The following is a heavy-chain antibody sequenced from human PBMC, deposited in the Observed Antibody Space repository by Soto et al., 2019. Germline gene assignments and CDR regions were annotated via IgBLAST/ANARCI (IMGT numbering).Heavy chain of an antibody. CDR1: VFTFSSYS. D-gene: IGHD2-15*01. Sequence: GSLIISSATSVFTFSSYSMSWGRQAPGKGVEWVVGISGSYGRTYYADSVKGRFTISRDNSKNTLYLQMNSMRAEDTAVYYCAKEVIPADILYYYHYGMDVWGQGTTVTVSS. V-gene: IGHV3-23*01. J-gene: IGHJ6*02. CDR3: AKEVIPADILYYYHYGMDV. CDR2: ISGSYGRT.